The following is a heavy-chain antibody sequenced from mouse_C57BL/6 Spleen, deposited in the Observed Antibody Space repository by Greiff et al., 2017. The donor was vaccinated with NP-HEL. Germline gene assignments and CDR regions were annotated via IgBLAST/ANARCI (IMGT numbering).Heavy chain of an antibody. D-gene: IGHD3-3*01. CDR3: VCLRGGFAY. J-gene: IGHJ3*01. Sequence: QVQLQQPGAELVKPGASVKLSCKASGYTFTSYWMQWVKQRPGQGLEWIGEIDPSDSYTNYNQKFKGKATLTVDTSSSTAYMQLSSLTSEDSAVYYCVCLRGGFAYWGQGTLVTVSA. V-gene: IGHV1-50*01. CDR1: GYTFTSYW. CDR2: IDPSDSYT.